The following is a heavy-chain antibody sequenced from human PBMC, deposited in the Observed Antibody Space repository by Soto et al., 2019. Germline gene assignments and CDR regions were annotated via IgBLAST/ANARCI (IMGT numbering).Heavy chain of an antibody. J-gene: IGHJ6*02. CDR1: GGIFSSYA. CDR2: IIPIFGTA. V-gene: IGHV1-69*13. D-gene: IGHD4-17*01. Sequence: SVKVSCKASGGIFSSYAISWVRQAPGQGLEWMGGIIPIFGTANYAQKFQGRVTITADESTSTAYMELSSLRSEDTAVYYCARVIWDYGGSTDYYYYYGMDVWGQGTTVTVSS. CDR3: ARVIWDYGGSTDYYYYYGMDV.